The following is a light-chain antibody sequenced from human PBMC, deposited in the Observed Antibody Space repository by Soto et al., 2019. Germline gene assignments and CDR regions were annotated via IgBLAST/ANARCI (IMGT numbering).Light chain of an antibody. Sequence: QSALTQPASVSGSPGQSITISCTGTSSDVGGYNYVSWYQQVPGKAPKLMIYDVTNRPSGASNRFSGSKSGNTASLTISGLQAEDEADYYCSSYTGSSIVVFGGGTKVTVL. V-gene: IGLV2-14*01. CDR3: SSYTGSSIVV. CDR2: DVT. CDR1: SSDVGGYNY. J-gene: IGLJ2*01.